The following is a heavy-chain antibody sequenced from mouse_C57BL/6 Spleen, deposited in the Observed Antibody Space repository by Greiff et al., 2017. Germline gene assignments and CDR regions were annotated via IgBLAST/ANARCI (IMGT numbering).Heavy chain of an antibody. CDR2: IYPGDGDT. CDR3: AREGAYYGSSYGYAMDY. CDR1: GYAFSSYW. Sequence: VQLQQSGAELVKPGASVKISCKASGYAFSSYWMNWVKQRPGKGLEWIGQIYPGDGDTNYNGKFKGKATLTADKSSSTAYMQLSSLTSEDSAVYFCAREGAYYGSSYGYAMDYWGQGTSVTVSS. J-gene: IGHJ4*01. V-gene: IGHV1-80*01. D-gene: IGHD1-1*01.